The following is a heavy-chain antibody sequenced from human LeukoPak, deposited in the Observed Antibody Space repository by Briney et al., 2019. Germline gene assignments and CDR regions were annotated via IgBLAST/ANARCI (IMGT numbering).Heavy chain of an antibody. CDR2: IWYDGSNK. CDR3: ARDHSSGYYLRYYFDY. D-gene: IGHD3-22*01. V-gene: IGHV3-33*01. J-gene: IGHJ4*02. Sequence: GGSLRLSCAASGFTFSSYGMHWVRQAPGKGLEWVAVIWYDGSNKYYADSVKGRFTISRDNSKDTLYLQMNSLRAEDTAAYYCARDHSSGYYLRYYFDYWGQGTLVTVSS. CDR1: GFTFSSYG.